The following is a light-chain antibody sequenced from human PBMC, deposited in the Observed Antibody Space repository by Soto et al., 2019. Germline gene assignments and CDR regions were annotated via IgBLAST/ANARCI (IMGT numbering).Light chain of an antibody. CDR2: DVT. CDR3: CSYAGSYSWV. V-gene: IGLV2-11*01. J-gene: IGLJ3*02. CDR1: SSDVGGYDY. Sequence: ALTQPRSVSGSPGQSVTISCTGTSSDVGGYDYVSWYQQHPGKAPKLIIYDVTKRPSGVPDRFSGSKSGNTASLTISGLQAEDEADYYCCSYAGSYSWVFGGGTQLTVL.